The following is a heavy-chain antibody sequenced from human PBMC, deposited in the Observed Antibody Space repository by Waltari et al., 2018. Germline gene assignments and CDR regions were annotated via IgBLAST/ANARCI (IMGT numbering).Heavy chain of an antibody. V-gene: IGHV4-38-2*01. CDR1: GYSISSGYY. CDR2: IYHSGST. D-gene: IGHD2-15*01. CDR3: ARGWSRKDWYFDL. Sequence: QVQLQESGPGLVKPSETLSLTCAVSGYSISSGYYWGWIRQPPGKGLEWIGSIYHSGSTYYNPSLKSRVTISVDTSKNQFSLKLSSVTAADTAVYYCARGWSRKDWYFDLWGRGTLVTVSS. J-gene: IGHJ2*01.